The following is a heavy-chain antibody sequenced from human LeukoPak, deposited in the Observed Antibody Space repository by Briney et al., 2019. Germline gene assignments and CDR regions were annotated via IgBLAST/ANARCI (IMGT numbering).Heavy chain of an antibody. CDR3: ARGGDRSFDY. D-gene: IGHD3-10*01. V-gene: IGHV4-4*02. Sequence: SETLSLTCAVSGVSISSNLWWTWVRQPPGKGLEWIAEINHSGSINYNPSLKSRVTISVDKAKNQFSLNLNSVTAADTAVYYCARGGDRSFDYWGQGTLVTVSS. J-gene: IGHJ4*02. CDR2: INHSGSI. CDR1: GVSISSNLW.